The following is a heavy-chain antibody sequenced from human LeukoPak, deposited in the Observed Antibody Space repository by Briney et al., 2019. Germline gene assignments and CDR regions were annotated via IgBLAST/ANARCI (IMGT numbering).Heavy chain of an antibody. Sequence: GGSLRLSCAASGFTFSTYDMYWVRQAPGKGQECVASISRNSGAYTYYAASVKGRFTISRDNSRSTLYLQMNGLRAEDTAVYYCSKKGQNGDYGKPDWGQGTLVTVSS. CDR2: ISRNSGAYT. V-gene: IGHV3-23*01. CDR3: SKKGQNGDYGKPD. J-gene: IGHJ4*02. CDR1: GFTFSTYD. D-gene: IGHD4-17*01.